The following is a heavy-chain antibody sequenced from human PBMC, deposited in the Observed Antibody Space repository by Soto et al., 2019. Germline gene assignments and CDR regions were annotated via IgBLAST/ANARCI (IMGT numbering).Heavy chain of an antibody. CDR2: IIPFFGTA. Sequence: QVQLVQSGAEVKKPGSSVKVSCKASGGTFSSHGIFWVRQAPGQGLEWMGGIIPFFGTANYAQKFQGRVTITADESTNTAYMELSRLRSDDTAVYYCARRAVYLSSGYYYFDYWGQGTLVNVSS. V-gene: IGHV1-69*01. D-gene: IGHD6-19*01. CDR3: ARRAVYLSSGYYYFDY. J-gene: IGHJ4*02. CDR1: GGTFSSHG.